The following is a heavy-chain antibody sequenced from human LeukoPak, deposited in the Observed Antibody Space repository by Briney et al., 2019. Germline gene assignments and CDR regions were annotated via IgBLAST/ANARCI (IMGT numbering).Heavy chain of an antibody. CDR3: ARDDGYYGSGSYYAIDY. CDR1: GFTFSSYA. V-gene: IGHV3-30-3*01. D-gene: IGHD3-10*01. CDR2: ISYDGSDK. Sequence: PGGSLRLSCAASGFTFSSYAMHWVRQAPGKGLEWVAVISYDGSDKYYADSVKGRFTISRDNAKNSLYLQMNSLRAEDTAVYYCARDDGYYGSGSYYAIDYWGQGTLVTVSS. J-gene: IGHJ4*02.